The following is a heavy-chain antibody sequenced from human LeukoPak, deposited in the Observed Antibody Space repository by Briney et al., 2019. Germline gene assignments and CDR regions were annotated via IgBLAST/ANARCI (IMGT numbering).Heavy chain of an antibody. D-gene: IGHD6-13*01. CDR3: ARRTAAAYWYFDL. Sequence: GESLKISCKGSGYIFTSNWIGWVRQMPGKGLEWMGIIYPGDSDTRYSPSFQGQVTISADKSISTAYLQWSSLKASDTAIYYCARRTAAAYWYFDLWGRGTLVTVSS. CDR1: GYIFTSNW. CDR2: IYPGDSDT. J-gene: IGHJ2*01. V-gene: IGHV5-51*01.